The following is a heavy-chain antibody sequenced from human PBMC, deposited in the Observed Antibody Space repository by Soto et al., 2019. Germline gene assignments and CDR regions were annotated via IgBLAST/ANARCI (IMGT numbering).Heavy chain of an antibody. CDR3: AKDHIGYSYGHGGRHYFDY. CDR1: GFTFSSYA. V-gene: IGHV3-23*01. CDR2: ISGSGGST. D-gene: IGHD5-18*01. J-gene: IGHJ4*02. Sequence: VQLLESGGGLVQPGGSLRLSCAASGFTFSSYAMSWVRQAPGKGLEWVSAISGSGGSTYYADSVKGRFTISRDNSKNTLYLQMNSLRAEDTAVYYCAKDHIGYSYGHGGRHYFDYWGQGTLVTVSS.